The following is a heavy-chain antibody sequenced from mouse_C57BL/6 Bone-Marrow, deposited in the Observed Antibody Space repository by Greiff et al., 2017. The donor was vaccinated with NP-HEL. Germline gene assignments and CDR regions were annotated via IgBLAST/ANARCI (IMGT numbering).Heavy chain of an antibody. Sequence: EVQLQQSGAELVRPGASVKLSCTASGFNIKDDYMHWVKQRPEQGLEWIGWIDPENGDTEYASKFQGKATITADPSSNTAYLQLSSLTSEDTAVYYCTTFYYYGSSDYWGQGTTLTVSS. CDR2: IDPENGDT. J-gene: IGHJ2*01. D-gene: IGHD1-1*01. CDR3: TTFYYYGSSDY. V-gene: IGHV14-4*01. CDR1: GFNIKDDY.